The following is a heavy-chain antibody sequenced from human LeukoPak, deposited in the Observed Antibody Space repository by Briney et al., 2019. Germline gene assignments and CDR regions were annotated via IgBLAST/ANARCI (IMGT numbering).Heavy chain of an antibody. J-gene: IGHJ4*02. V-gene: IGHV4-59*01. CDR2: IYYSGST. D-gene: IGHD3-9*01. CDR1: GGSISSYY. Sequence: KPSETLSLTCTVSGGSISSYYWSWIRQPPGKGLEWIGYIYYSGSTNYNPSLKSRVTISVDTSKNQFSLKLSSVTAADTAVYYCARGHSHYGILTGYPFYFDYWGQGTLVTVSS. CDR3: ARGHSHYGILTGYPFYFDY.